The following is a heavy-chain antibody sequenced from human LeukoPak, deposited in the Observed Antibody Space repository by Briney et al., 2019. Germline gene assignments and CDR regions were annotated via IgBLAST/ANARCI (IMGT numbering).Heavy chain of an antibody. Sequence: SPSESLSLTCTVSGGSISSYYWSWIRQPPGKGLEWIGYIYYSGSTNYNPSLKSRVTISVDTSKNQFSLKLSSVTAADTAVYYCARARGSYGYYYYYYMDVWGKGTTVTVSS. J-gene: IGHJ6*03. CDR1: GGSISSYY. V-gene: IGHV4-59*01. D-gene: IGHD5-18*01. CDR3: ARARGSYGYYYYYYMDV. CDR2: IYYSGST.